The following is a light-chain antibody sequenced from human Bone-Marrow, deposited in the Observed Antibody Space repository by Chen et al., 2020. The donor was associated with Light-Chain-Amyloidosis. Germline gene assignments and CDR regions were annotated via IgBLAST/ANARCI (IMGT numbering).Light chain of an antibody. J-gene: IGLJ3*02. CDR3: QSYQGSSQGV. CDR2: EDD. Sequence: NFMLTQPHSVSESPGKTVIISCTRSSGSTATNSVQWYQQRPDSSPTTVIYEDDQRPSGVPDRFAGSSDRSSNTASLTISGLKTEEEADYYCQSYQGSSQGVFGGGTKLTVL. V-gene: IGLV6-57*01. CDR1: SGSTATNS.